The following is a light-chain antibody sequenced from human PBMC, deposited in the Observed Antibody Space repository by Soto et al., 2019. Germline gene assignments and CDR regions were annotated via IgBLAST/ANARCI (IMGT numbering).Light chain of an antibody. V-gene: IGKV1-5*03. CDR1: QTISNW. CDR3: QQYNTYPWT. CDR2: KAS. Sequence: IQMTQSPSTLSASVGDRVTITCRASQTISNWLAWYRQKPGKAPKLLIYKASTLESGVPSRFSGSGAGTEFTLTISSLQPDDFATYYCQQYNTYPWTFGQGTKVDIK. J-gene: IGKJ1*01.